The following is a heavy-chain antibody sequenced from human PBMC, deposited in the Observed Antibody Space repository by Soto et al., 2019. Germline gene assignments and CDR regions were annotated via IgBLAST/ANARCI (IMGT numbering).Heavy chain of an antibody. CDR3: ARGWDYTDYYGDF. CDR1: GYGFMNYG. CDR2: ISTYNGNT. V-gene: IGHV1-18*01. J-gene: IGHJ4*02. Sequence: QVQLVQSGPEVKKSGASVKVSCKASGYGFMNYGISWVRQAPGQGLEWMGWISTYNGNTDYAQKFQDRVTMTADASINTAYMELMNLRSNDTAVYFCARGWDYTDYYGDFWGQGTLVTVSS. D-gene: IGHD4-17*01.